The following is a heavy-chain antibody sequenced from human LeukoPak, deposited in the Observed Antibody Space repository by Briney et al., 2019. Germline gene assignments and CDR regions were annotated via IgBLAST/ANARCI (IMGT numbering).Heavy chain of an antibody. CDR3: ARVRSAGSSSWYTVLHYFDY. Sequence: SETLSLTCAVYGGSFSGYYWSWIRQPPGKGLEWIGYIYYSGSTNYNPSLKSRVTISVDTSKNQFSLKLSSVTAADTAVYYCARVRSAGSSSWYTVLHYFDYWGQGTLVTVSS. CDR1: GGSFSGYY. CDR2: IYYSGST. D-gene: IGHD6-13*01. V-gene: IGHV4-59*01. J-gene: IGHJ4*02.